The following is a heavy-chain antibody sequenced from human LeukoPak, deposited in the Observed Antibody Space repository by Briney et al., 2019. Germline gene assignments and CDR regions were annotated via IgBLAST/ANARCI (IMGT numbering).Heavy chain of an antibody. CDR2: ISSNGGST. CDR1: GFTFSSYG. Sequence: PGGSLRLSCAASGFTFSSYGMHWVRQAPGKGLEYVSAISSNGGSTYYADSVKGRFTISRDNSKNTLYLQMSSLRAEDTAVYYCVKEGHYDMHNWFDPWGQGTLVTVSS. V-gene: IGHV3-64D*06. J-gene: IGHJ5*02. D-gene: IGHD3-9*01. CDR3: VKEGHYDMHNWFDP.